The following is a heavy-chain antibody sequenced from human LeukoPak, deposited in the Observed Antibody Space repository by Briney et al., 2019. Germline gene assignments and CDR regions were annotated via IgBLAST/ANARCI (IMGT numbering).Heavy chain of an antibody. CDR3: AKEDFWSGPDLLYLDY. J-gene: IGHJ4*02. CDR1: ALTFSSHA. CDR2: FSGSGGST. D-gene: IGHD3-3*01. V-gene: IGHV3-23*01. Sequence: GRSLTLSCAASALTFSSHAMSCVRHLQGKRLEWDSAFSGSGGSTYYADSVKGRFTISRDNSKNTLYLQMSSLRAEDAAVYYCAKEDFWSGPDLLYLDYWGQGTLVTVSS.